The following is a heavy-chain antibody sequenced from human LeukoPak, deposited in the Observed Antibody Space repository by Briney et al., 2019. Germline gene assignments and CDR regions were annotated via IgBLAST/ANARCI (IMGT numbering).Heavy chain of an antibody. CDR3: ASVDTAMVKAAYYYYYMDV. CDR2: IYNGGST. J-gene: IGHJ6*03. CDR1: GFTVSSNY. Sequence: GGSLRLSCAASGFTVSSNYMSWVRQAPGKGLEWVSVIYNGGSTYYSDSVKGRFTISRDSSKNTLYLQMNSLRAEDTAVYYCASVDTAMVKAAYYYYYMDVWGKGTTVTVSS. V-gene: IGHV3-66*02. D-gene: IGHD5-18*01.